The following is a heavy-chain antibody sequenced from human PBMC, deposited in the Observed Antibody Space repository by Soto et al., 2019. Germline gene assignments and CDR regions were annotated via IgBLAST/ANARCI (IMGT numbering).Heavy chain of an antibody. J-gene: IGHJ4*02. V-gene: IGHV1-46*01. Sequence: ASVKVSCKASGYTFTTYYMHWVRQAPGQGLEWMGIVNPSGGSTSYAQKFQGRVTMTRDTSTSTVYMELSSLRAEDTAVYYCARAGRDGYNWDYWGQGTLVTVSS. CDR3: ARAGRDGYNWDY. D-gene: IGHD5-12*01. CDR2: VNPSGGST. CDR1: GYTFTTYY.